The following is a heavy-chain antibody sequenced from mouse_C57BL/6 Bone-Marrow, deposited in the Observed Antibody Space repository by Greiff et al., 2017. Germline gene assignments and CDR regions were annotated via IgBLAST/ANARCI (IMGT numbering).Heavy chain of an antibody. D-gene: IGHD1-1*01. CDR3: TGVLLRYWFAY. CDR2: IDPENGDP. J-gene: IGHJ3*01. Sequence: VQLQQSGAELVRPGASVKLSCTASGFNIKDDYMHWVKPRPEQGLEWIGWIDPENGDPEYASKFQGKATITADTSANTAYLQLSCLTSEDTAVYYCTGVLLRYWFAYWGQGTLVTVSA. V-gene: IGHV14-4*01. CDR1: GFNIKDDY.